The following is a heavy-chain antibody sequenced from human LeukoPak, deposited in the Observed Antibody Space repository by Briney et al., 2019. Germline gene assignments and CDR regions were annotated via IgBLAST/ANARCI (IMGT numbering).Heavy chain of an antibody. J-gene: IGHJ4*02. CDR1: GFTFSDYI. CDR2: ISSSGGTI. Sequence: GGSLRLSCAASGFTFSDYIINWVRQAPGKGLEWISYISSSGGTIYYADSVKGRFTISRDNTDNSLFLQMSSLRAEDTAVYYCARSGNNYGNFWFDYWGQGTLVTVSS. CDR3: ARSGNNYGNFWFDY. D-gene: IGHD5-18*01. V-gene: IGHV3-48*04.